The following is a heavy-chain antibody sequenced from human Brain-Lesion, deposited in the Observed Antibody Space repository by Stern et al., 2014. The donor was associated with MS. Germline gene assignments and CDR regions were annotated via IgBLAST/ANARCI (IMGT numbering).Heavy chain of an antibody. D-gene: IGHD1-26*01. Sequence: QVQLVESGAEVKKPGASVKVSCKVSGYTLTEFSMHWVRQAPSKGLEWMGGFDPDDGETIYAQKFQGSVTMTEDTSTGTAYMELSSLRSEDTAVYYCATLSPGAGGNYYRHFDYWGQGTLVTVSS. CDR2: FDPDDGET. CDR1: GYTLTEFS. V-gene: IGHV1-24*01. J-gene: IGHJ4*02. CDR3: ATLSPGAGGNYYRHFDY.